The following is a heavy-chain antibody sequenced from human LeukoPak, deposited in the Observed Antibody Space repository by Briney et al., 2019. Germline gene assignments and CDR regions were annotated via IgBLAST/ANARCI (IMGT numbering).Heavy chain of an antibody. CDR2: ISSSSSYI. Sequence: GGSLRLSCAASGFSFSIYSMNWVRQAPGKGLEWVSSISSSSSYIYYADSVKGRFTISRDNAKNSLYLQMNSLRAEDTVVYYCAREGAAGYYFDYWGQGTLVTVSS. J-gene: IGHJ4*02. CDR1: GFSFSIYS. CDR3: AREGAAGYYFDY. V-gene: IGHV3-21*01. D-gene: IGHD6-13*01.